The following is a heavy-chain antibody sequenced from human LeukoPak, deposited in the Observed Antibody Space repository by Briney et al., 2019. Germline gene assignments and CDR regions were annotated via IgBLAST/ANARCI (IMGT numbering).Heavy chain of an antibody. CDR2: ISWDGGST. V-gene: IGHV3-43D*03. J-gene: IGHJ4*02. Sequence: GGSLRLSCAASGFIFDDYGMSWVRQAPGKGLELVSLISWDGGSTYYADSVKGRFTISRDNSKNSLYLQMNSLRAEDTALYYCAKDMAAYYYASGNIDYWGQGTLVTVSS. CDR1: GFIFDDYG. CDR3: AKDMAAYYYASGNIDY. D-gene: IGHD3-10*01.